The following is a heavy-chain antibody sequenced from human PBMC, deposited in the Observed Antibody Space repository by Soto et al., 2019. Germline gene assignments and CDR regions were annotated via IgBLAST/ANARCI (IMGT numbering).Heavy chain of an antibody. CDR1: GYSFTTFW. Sequence: GESLKISCKGSGYSFTTFWIAWVRQMPGKGLEWVGSIDPGIINPGDSDIKYSPSFEGRGTISADRSINTAYLQWNSLKASDTAIYYCARHEQFYYQYYGMDVWGQGTTVTVSS. J-gene: IGHJ6*02. CDR3: ARHEQFYYQYYGMDV. CDR2: INPGDSDI. V-gene: IGHV5-51*01.